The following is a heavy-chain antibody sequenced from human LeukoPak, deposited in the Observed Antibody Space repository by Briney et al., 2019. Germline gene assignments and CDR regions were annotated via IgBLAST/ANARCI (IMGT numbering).Heavy chain of an antibody. D-gene: IGHD3-22*01. Sequence: GASVKVSCKASGYTFTGYYMHWVRQAPGQGLEWMGWINPNSGGTNYAQKFQGRVTMTRDTSISTAYMELSRLRSDDTAVYYCARGDYDSSGYFEIPDAFDIWGQGTMVTVSS. CDR1: GYTFTGYY. CDR2: INPNSGGT. V-gene: IGHV1-2*02. CDR3: ARGDYDSSGYFEIPDAFDI. J-gene: IGHJ3*02.